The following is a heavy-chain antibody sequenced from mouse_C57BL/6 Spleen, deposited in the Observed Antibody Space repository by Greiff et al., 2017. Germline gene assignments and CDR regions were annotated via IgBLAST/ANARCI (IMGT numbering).Heavy chain of an antibody. D-gene: IGHD4-1*02. CDR2: IWPGGGT. J-gene: IGHJ1*03. CDR1: GFSLTSYA. Sequence: VQLVESGPGLVAPSQSLSITCTVSGFSLTSYAISWVRQPPGKGLEWLGVIWPGGGTNYKSALKSRLSIGKDNSKSQVYLRMNSLQADDAARCYCARDSNWDEGDFDVWGTGTTVTVSS. CDR3: ARDSNWDEGDFDV. V-gene: IGHV2-9-1*01.